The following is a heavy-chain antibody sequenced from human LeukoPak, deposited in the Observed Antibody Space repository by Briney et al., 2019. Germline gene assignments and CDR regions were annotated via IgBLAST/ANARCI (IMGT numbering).Heavy chain of an antibody. V-gene: IGHV4-39*07. CDR1: GGSISSSSYY. CDR3: ARVVVVPAARNNWFDP. D-gene: IGHD2-2*01. Sequence: PSETLSLTCTVSGGSISSSSYYWGWIRQPPGKGLEWIGSIYYSGSTYYNPSLKSRVTISVDTSKNQFSLKLSSVTAADTAVYYCARVVVVPAARNNWFDPWGQGTLVTVSS. CDR2: IYYSGST. J-gene: IGHJ5*02.